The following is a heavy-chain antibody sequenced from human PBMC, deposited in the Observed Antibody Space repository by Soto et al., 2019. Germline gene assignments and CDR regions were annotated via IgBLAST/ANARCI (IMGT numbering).Heavy chain of an antibody. D-gene: IGHD6-13*01. V-gene: IGHV3-53*02. CDR1: GFFSSSGY. Sequence: DVQLVETGGGLIQPGGSLRLPCAASGFFSSSGYMSWARQAPGKGLEWVSVIYSDGRTYYADSVKGRFTISRDNSKNTLYLQMNSLSAEDTAVYYCARCSGWYGQCYFDCWGQGTLVTVSS. CDR2: IYSDGRT. J-gene: IGHJ4*02. CDR3: ARCSGWYGQCYFDC.